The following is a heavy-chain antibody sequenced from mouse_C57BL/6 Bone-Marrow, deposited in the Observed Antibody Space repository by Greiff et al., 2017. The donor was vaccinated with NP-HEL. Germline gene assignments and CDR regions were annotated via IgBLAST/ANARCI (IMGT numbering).Heavy chain of an antibody. Sequence: QVQLQQPGAELVMPGASVKLSCKASGYTFTSYWMHWVKQRPGQGLEWIGEIDPSDSYSTSNQKFKGKATLTVAKSSSTAYMQLSSLTSEDSAAFGCERGGYCPFDYEDQGTTLTVSS. CDR1: GYTFTSYW. CDR2: IDPSDSYS. CDR3: ERGGYCPFDY. V-gene: IGHV1-69*01. D-gene: IGHD2-3*01. J-gene: IGHJ2*01.